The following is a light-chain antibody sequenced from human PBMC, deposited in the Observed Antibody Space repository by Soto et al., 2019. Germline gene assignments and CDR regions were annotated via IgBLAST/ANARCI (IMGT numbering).Light chain of an antibody. V-gene: IGLV2-14*03. J-gene: IGLJ1*01. CDR1: SRDIGGYNY. CDR3: SSYTRTSTLYV. Sequence: QPVLTQPASVSGSPGQSITISCTGTSRDIGGYNYVSWYQQLPGKVPKLIIYDVSNRPSGVSDRFSGSKSGNAASLTISGLQAEDEADYYCSSYTRTSTLYVFGTGTKLTVL. CDR2: DVS.